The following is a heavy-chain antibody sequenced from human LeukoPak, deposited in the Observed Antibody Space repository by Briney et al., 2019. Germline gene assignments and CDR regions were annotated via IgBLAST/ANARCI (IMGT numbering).Heavy chain of an antibody. Sequence: PGGSLRLSCAASGFTFSSYAMTGVRQAPGKGLEWVSVISGSGDSTYYADSVKGRFTISRDNSKNTLYLQMNSLSAEDTAVYYCAKADHSSGWYPDYWGQGTLVTVSS. D-gene: IGHD6-19*01. CDR1: GFTFSSYA. J-gene: IGHJ4*02. CDR2: ISGSGDST. CDR3: AKADHSSGWYPDY. V-gene: IGHV3-23*01.